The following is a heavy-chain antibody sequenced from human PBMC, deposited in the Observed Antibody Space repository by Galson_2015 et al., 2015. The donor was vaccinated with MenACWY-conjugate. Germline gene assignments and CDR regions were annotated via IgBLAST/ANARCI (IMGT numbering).Heavy chain of an antibody. J-gene: IGHJ3*02. CDR2: IKQDGSEK. V-gene: IGHV3-7*03. D-gene: IGHD6-13*01. CDR1: GFTFSSYA. Sequence: SLRLSCAASGFTFSSYAMHWVRQAPGKGLEWVANIKQDGSEKYYVDSVKGRFTISRDNAKNSLYLQMNSLRAEDTAVYYCARGGAAARNAFDIWGQGTMVTVSS. CDR3: ARGGAAARNAFDI.